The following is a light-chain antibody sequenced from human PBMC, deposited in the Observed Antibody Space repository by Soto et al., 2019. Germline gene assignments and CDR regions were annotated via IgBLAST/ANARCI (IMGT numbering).Light chain of an antibody. J-gene: IGLJ3*02. CDR1: NSNIGAGYP. V-gene: IGLV1-40*01. Sequence: QSVLTQPPSVSGAPGERITIACTGSNSNIGAGYPVHWYQQLPGTAPKLLVAGNRPSGVPDRFSVSKSGASASLAITGLQAEDEADYYCQSYDSSLSRRWVFGGGTKVTVL. CDR3: QSYDSSLSRRWV. CDR2: G.